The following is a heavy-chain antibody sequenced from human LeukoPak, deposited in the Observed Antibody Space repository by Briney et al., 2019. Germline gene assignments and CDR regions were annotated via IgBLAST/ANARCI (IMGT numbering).Heavy chain of an antibody. J-gene: IGHJ4*02. V-gene: IGHV3-30*18. CDR1: GFTFSSYG. CDR3: AKGSSRSIVVVMRRNHYFDY. Sequence: GGSLRLSCAASGFTFSSYGMHWVRQAPGKGLEWVAVISYDGSNKYYADSVKGRFTTSRDNSKNTLYLQMNSLRAEDTAVYYCAKGSSRSIVVVMRRNHYFDYWGQGTLVTVSS. D-gene: IGHD3-22*01. CDR2: ISYDGSNK.